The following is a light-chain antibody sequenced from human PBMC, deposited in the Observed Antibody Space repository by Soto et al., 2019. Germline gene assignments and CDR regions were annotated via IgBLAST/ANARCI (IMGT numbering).Light chain of an antibody. CDR3: QQSYSTSPT. CDR1: QSISSY. CDR2: AAS. V-gene: IGKV1-39*01. J-gene: IGKJ4*01. Sequence: DIQMTQSPSSLSASVGDRVTITCRASQSISSYLNWYQQKPGKAPKLLIYAASSLQSGVPSRFSGSGSGTDSTLTISSLQPEDFATYYCQQSYSTSPTFGGGTKVDIK.